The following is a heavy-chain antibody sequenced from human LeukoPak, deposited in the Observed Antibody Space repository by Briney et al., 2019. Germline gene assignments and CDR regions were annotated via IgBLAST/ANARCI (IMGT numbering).Heavy chain of an antibody. J-gene: IGHJ4*02. CDR3: ARDGDAPMTDFDY. CDR2: IKTVGSIT. D-gene: IGHD2-21*02. Sequence: QPGGSLRLSCTASGFTFSSYWMCWVRQDPGKGLAWVSCIKTVGSITAYAGSVKGRFTISRDNAKNTLYLQMNSLRADDTAVYYCARDGDAPMTDFDYWGQGTLVTVSS. CDR1: GFTFSSYW. V-gene: IGHV3-74*01.